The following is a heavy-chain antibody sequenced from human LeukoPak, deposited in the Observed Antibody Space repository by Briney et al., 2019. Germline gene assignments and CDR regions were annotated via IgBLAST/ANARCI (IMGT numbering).Heavy chain of an antibody. V-gene: IGHV5-51*01. CDR3: ARQDGATADY. CDR2: IYAGNSDA. Sequence: GESLKISCQGFGYPFTTSWIGWVRQLPGKGLEWTAIIYAGNSDAKYSPSFQGQVSISTDRSISTAYLHWSSLKASDTAMYYCARQDGATADYWGQGTPVTVSS. CDR1: GYPFTTSW. D-gene: IGHD3-10*01. J-gene: IGHJ4*02.